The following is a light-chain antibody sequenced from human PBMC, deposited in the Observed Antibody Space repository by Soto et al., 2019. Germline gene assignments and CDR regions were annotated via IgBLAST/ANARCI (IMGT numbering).Light chain of an antibody. CDR1: TSNIGAGYH. V-gene: IGLV1-40*01. J-gene: IGLJ2*01. CDR3: QSYDGSLSGWGV. Sequence: QSVLTQPPSVSGAPGQRVTISCTGSTSNIGAGYHVHWYQQLPGTAPKLLIYDNSNRPSGVPDRFSGSKSGTSAPLAITGLQAEDEADYYCQSYDGSLSGWGVFGGGTQLTVL. CDR2: DNS.